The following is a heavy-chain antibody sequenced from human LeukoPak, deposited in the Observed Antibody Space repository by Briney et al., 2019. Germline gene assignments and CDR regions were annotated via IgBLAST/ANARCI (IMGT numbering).Heavy chain of an antibody. CDR3: AREDYGANWFDP. V-gene: IGHV4-34*01. J-gene: IGHJ5*02. D-gene: IGHD4-17*01. CDR2: INHSGST. CDR1: GGSFSGYY. Sequence: SETLSLTCAVYGGSFSGYYWSWIRQPPGKGLEWIGEINHSGSTNYNPSLKSRVTISVDTSKNQFSLKLSSVTAADTAVYYCAREDYGANWFDPWGQGTLVTVSS.